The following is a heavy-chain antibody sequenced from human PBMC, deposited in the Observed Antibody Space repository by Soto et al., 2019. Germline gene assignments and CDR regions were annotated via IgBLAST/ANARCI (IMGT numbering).Heavy chain of an antibody. D-gene: IGHD2-15*01. V-gene: IGHV3-30-3*01. CDR2: ISYDGSNK. J-gene: IGHJ4*02. CDR3: ARNSVD. CDR1: GFTFSSYA. Sequence: QVQLVESGGGVVQPGRSLRLSCAASGFTFSSYAMHWVRQAAGKGLEWVAVISYDGSNKYYADSVKGRFTISRDNSKNTLYLQMNSLRAADTAVYYCARNSVDWGQGTLVTVSS.